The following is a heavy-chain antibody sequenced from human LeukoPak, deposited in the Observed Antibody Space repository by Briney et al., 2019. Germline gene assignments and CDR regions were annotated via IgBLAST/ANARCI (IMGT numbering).Heavy chain of an antibody. D-gene: IGHD4-4*01. J-gene: IGHJ4*02. V-gene: IGHV4-59*08. CDR3: ARQVGGWYSNLGYFDY. CDR2: IYYSGST. CDR1: GGSISSYY. Sequence: SETLSLTCTVSGGSISSYYWSWIRQPPGKGLEWIGYIYYSGSTNYNPSLKSRVTISVDTSRNQFSLKLSSVTAADTAVYYCARQVGGWYSNLGYFDYWGQGTLVAVSS.